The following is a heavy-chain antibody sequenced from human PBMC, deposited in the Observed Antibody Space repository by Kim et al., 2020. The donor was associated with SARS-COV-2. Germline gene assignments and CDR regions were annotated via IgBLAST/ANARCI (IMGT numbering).Heavy chain of an antibody. J-gene: IGHJ6*03. CDR3: RKFDYYYSCGSYHYYYY. CDR1: GFTVSGYY. V-gene: IGHV3-11*03. CDR2: ISSSSSTT. D-gene: IGHD3-22*01. Sequence: GGSLRLSCAASGFTVSGYYMSWIRQAPGKGLEWVSYISSSSSTTNSADAVRSLITISGDNTKKSLYLQKSIRRDETAADYYGRKFDYYYSCGSYHYYYY.